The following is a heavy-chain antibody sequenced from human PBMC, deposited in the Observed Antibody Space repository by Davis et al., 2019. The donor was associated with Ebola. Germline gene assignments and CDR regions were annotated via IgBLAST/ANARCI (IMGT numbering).Heavy chain of an antibody. CDR2: IYYSGST. V-gene: IGHV4-59*01. CDR1: GGAISSYY. J-gene: IGHJ6*03. CDR3: ARMYSSSSPYYYYYYMDV. D-gene: IGHD6-6*01. Sequence: PSETLSLTCTVSGGAISSYYWSWIRQPPGKGLEWIGYIYYSGSTNYNPSLKLRVTISVDTSKNQFSLKLSSVTAADTAVYSCARMYSSSSPYYYYYYMDVWGKGTTVTVSS.